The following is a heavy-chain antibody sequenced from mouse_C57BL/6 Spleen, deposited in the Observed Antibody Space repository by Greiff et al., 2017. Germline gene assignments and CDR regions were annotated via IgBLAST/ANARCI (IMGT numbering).Heavy chain of an antibody. CDR2: IYPGDGDT. J-gene: IGHJ1*03. Sequence: LQESGAELVKPGASVKISCKASGYAFSSYWLNWVKQRPGKGLEWIGQIYPGDGDTNYNGKFKGKATLTADKSSSTAYMQLSSLTSEDSAVYFCARVYYGSSYRYFDVWGTGTTVTVSS. V-gene: IGHV1-80*01. D-gene: IGHD1-1*01. CDR1: GYAFSSYW. CDR3: ARVYYGSSYRYFDV.